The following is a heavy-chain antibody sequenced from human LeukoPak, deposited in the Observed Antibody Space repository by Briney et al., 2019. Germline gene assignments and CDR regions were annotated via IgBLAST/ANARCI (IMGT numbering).Heavy chain of an antibody. D-gene: IGHD3-16*01. CDR3: AKDGGNWYDSEGNYLMRSYMDV. V-gene: IGHV3-30*02. CDR1: GFTFSNYG. Sequence: PGGSLRLSCGASGFTFSNYGMLWVRQAPGKGLEWVAFIRYDGNNKLYADSVKGRFTISRDNSKNTLYLQMNSLRVEDTAVYYCAKDGGNWYDSEGNYLMRSYMDVWGKGTTVTVSS. CDR2: IRYDGNNK. J-gene: IGHJ6*03.